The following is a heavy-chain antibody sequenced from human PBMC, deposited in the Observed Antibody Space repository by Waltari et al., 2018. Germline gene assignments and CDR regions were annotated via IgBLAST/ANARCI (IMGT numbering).Heavy chain of an antibody. CDR3: TRNPGY. J-gene: IGHJ4*02. Sequence: EVQLVESGGGLVQPGGSLSLSCPVSGLLSNDYWMDWVRQAPGQGLVGVARTKRYGTNKKYADAVGGRFTISRDSAKNTFYLQRNSLRADDTAVYYCTRNPGYWGQGTLVTVAS. CDR1: GLLSNDYW. V-gene: IGHV3-74*03. D-gene: IGHD2-15*01. CDR2: TKRYGTNK.